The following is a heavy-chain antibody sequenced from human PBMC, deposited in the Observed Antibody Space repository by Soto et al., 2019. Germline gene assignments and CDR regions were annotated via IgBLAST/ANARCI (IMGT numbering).Heavy chain of an antibody. CDR2: IYYSGST. D-gene: IGHD6-13*01. CDR3: ARAYSSSWPIWDYYYGMDV. J-gene: IGHJ6*02. Sequence: SETLSLTCTVSGGSISSGGYYWSWIRQHPGKGLEWIGYIYYSGSTNYNPSLKSRVTISVDTSKNQFSLKLSSVTAADTAVYYCARAYSSSWPIWDYYYGMDVWGQGTTVTVSS. CDR1: GGSISSGGYY. V-gene: IGHV4-61*08.